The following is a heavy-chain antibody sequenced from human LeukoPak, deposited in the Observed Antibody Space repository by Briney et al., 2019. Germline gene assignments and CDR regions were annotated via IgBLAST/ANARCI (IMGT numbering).Heavy chain of an antibody. D-gene: IGHD5-24*01. CDR2: ISSSSSYI. V-gene: IGHV3-21*01. CDR3: ARALDGYNEDY. CDR1: GFSFSTYR. Sequence: GGSLRLSCAASGFSFSTYRMNWLRQAPGKGLEWVSSISSSSSYIYYADSLKGRFTISRDNAKNSLYLQMNSLRAEDTAVYYCARALDGYNEDYWGQGTLVTVSS. J-gene: IGHJ4*02.